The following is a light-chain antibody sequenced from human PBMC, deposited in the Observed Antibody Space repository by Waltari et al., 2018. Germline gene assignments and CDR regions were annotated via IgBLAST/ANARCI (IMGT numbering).Light chain of an antibody. J-gene: IGKJ3*01. CDR3: QQYSSLPLT. Sequence: EIVLTQSPGTLSLSPGERAPLSCRASQRVSSSSLAWYQQKPGQAPRLLIYGASSRATGIPDRFSSSESGTDFSLTISRLEPEDFAVYYCQQYSSLPLTFGPGTKVDLK. V-gene: IGKV3-20*01. CDR2: GAS. CDR1: QRVSSSS.